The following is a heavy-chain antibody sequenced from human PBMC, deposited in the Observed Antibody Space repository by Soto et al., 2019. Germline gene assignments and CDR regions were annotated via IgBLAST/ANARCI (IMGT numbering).Heavy chain of an antibody. CDR1: GSTFSSYT. J-gene: IGHJ6*02. CDR2: IIPVLGVT. CDR3: ARRRYCGADCYSKYYYGMDV. D-gene: IGHD2-21*02. Sequence: QVHLVQSGAEVKKPGSSVKVSCQASGSTFSSYTVSWVRQAPGQGLEWMGRIIPVLGVTNYAPKFKGRVTITGDKSKTTAYMELGRLRSGDTAVYYCARRRYCGADCYSKYYYGMDVWGQGTTVTVSS. V-gene: IGHV1-69*02.